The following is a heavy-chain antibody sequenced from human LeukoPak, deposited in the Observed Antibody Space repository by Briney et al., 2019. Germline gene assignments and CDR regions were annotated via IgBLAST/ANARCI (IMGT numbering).Heavy chain of an antibody. V-gene: IGHV4-59*12. J-gene: IGHJ4*02. CDR2: IYYSGST. CDR3: ARVKELGIGDY. CDR1: GGSISSYY. Sequence: PSETLSLTCTVSGGSISSYYWSWIRQPPGKGLEWIGYIYYSGSTNYNPSLKSRVTISVDTSKNQFSLKLSSVTAADTAVYYCARVKELGIGDYWGQGTLVTVSS. D-gene: IGHD7-27*01.